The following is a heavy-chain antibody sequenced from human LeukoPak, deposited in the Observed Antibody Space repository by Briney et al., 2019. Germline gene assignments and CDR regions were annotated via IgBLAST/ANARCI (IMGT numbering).Heavy chain of an antibody. CDR3: ARGVTMIVVVIHDWYFDL. J-gene: IGHJ2*01. CDR1: GGSFSGYY. D-gene: IGHD3-22*01. CDR2: INHSGST. V-gene: IGHV4-34*01. Sequence: SETLSLTCAVYGGSFSGYYWSWIRQPPGKGLEWIGEINHSGSTNYNPSLKSRVTISVDTSKNQFSLKLTSVAAADTAVYYCARGVTMIVVVIHDWYFDLWGRGTLVTVSS.